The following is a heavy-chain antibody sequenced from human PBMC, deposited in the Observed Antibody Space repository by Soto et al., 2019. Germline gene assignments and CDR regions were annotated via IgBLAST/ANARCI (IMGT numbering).Heavy chain of an antibody. J-gene: IGHJ4*02. V-gene: IGHV3-15*07. Sequence: EAQLVESGGGLVEPGGSLRLSCAASDFTFTNAWLNWVRQAPGKGLEWVGRIKSKTNGGTTDYAAPVKGRFTISRDDSENTVYLQMNTLKTEDTAVYYCAADLPDWGAYAFDYWGQGTLVSVSS. CDR2: IKSKTNGGTT. CDR1: DFTFTNAW. D-gene: IGHD3-16*01. CDR3: AADLPDWGAYAFDY.